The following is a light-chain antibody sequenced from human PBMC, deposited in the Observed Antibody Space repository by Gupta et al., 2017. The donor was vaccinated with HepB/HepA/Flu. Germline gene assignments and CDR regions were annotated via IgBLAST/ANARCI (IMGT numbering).Light chain of an antibody. V-gene: IGLV8-61*01. Sequence: QTVVTQESSFSVSPGGTVTLTCGLSSGSVFTSYYASWYQQTPGQAPRTLIYSTNSRSSGVPDRFSGSIVGNKAAPTITGAQAEDESDYYCMLYMGYGISVFGGGTKLTVL. CDR2: STN. CDR3: MLYMGYGISV. CDR1: SGSVFTSYY. J-gene: IGLJ3*02.